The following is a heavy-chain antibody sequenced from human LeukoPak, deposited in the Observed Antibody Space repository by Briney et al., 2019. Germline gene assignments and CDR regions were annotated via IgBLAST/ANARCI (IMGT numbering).Heavy chain of an antibody. Sequence: SETLSLTCTVSGGSISSGDYYWSWIRQPPGKGLEWIGYIYYSGSTYYNPSLKSRVTISVDTSKNQFSLKLSSVTAADTAVYYCARVVAYDFWSGYSSPVYYFDYWGQGTLVTVSS. CDR1: GGSISSGDYY. CDR3: ARVVAYDFWSGYSSPVYYFDY. V-gene: IGHV4-30-4*01. J-gene: IGHJ4*02. CDR2: IYYSGST. D-gene: IGHD3-3*01.